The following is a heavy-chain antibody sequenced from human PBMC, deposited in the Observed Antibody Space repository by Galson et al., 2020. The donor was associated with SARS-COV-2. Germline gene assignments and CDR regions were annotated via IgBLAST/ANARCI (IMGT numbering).Heavy chain of an antibody. D-gene: IGHD3-3*01. Sequence: ASVKVSCKASGYTFTSYDINWVRQATGQGLEWMGWMNPNSGNTGYAQKFQGRVTMTRNTSISTAYMELSSLRSEDTAVYYCARVEASRITIFGVAITQYYYYGMDVWGQGTTVTVSS. CDR1: GYTFTSYD. J-gene: IGHJ6*02. CDR2: MNPNSGNT. CDR3: ARVEASRITIFGVAITQYYYYGMDV. V-gene: IGHV1-8*01.